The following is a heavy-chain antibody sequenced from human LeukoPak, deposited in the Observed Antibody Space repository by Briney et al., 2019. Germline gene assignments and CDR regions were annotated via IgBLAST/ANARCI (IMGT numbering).Heavy chain of an antibody. Sequence: PGGSLRLSCAASGFTLSSYSMNWVRQAPGKGLEWVSYITGSSSTISYADSVKGRFTLPRDNARNSLYLQMNSLRAEDTAVYYCATDRHWAFDYWGQGTLVTVSS. CDR2: ITGSSSTI. CDR3: ATDRHWAFDY. J-gene: IGHJ4*02. V-gene: IGHV3-48*01. CDR1: GFTLSSYS. D-gene: IGHD3-16*01.